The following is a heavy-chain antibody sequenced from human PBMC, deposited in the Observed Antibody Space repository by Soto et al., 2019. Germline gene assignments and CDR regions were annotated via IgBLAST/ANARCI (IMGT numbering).Heavy chain of an antibody. J-gene: IGHJ3*02. V-gene: IGHV4-59*01. CDR3: ARDKGDAFDI. Sequence: PXETLYLTCTVAGCSISSYYWSWIRQPPGKGLEWIGYIYYSGSTNYNPSLKSRVTISVDTSKNQFSLKLSSVTAADTAVYYCARDKGDAFDIWGQGTMVTVSS. CDR1: GCSISSYY. CDR2: IYYSGST.